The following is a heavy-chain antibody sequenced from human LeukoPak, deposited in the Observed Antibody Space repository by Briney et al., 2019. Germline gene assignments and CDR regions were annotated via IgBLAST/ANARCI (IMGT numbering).Heavy chain of an antibody. Sequence: GGALRLSCAASGFTFTSYGMHWVRQAPGKGREWVAVIWYDGSNKYYADSAKGRFTISRDNSKNTLYLKMNSLRDEDTAVYYCARARDSSSWYFMDYYGMDVWGQGTTVTVSS. V-gene: IGHV3-33*01. CDR3: ARARDSSSWYFMDYYGMDV. CDR2: IWYDGSNK. CDR1: GFTFTSYG. D-gene: IGHD6-13*01. J-gene: IGHJ6*02.